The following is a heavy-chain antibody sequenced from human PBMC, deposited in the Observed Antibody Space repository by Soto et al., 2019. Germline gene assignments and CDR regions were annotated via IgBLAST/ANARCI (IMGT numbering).Heavy chain of an antibody. CDR3: ARDIGQYQLLSPYWFDP. CDR1: GFTFSSYS. Sequence: EVQLVESGGGLVKPGGSLRLSCAASGFTFSSYSMNWVRQAPGKGLEWVSSISSSSSYIYYADSVKGRFTISRDNAKNSLYLQMNSLRAEYTAVYYCARDIGQYQLLSPYWFDPWGQGTLVTVSS. CDR2: ISSSSSYI. V-gene: IGHV3-21*01. D-gene: IGHD2-2*01. J-gene: IGHJ5*02.